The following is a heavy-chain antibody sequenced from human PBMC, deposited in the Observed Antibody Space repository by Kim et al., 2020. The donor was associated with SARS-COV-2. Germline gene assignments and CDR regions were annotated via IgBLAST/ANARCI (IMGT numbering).Heavy chain of an antibody. CDR3: ARETRNSGSYWGAIDGWFDP. Sequence: SETLSLTCTVSGGSISSYYWSWIRQPPGKGLEWIGYIYYSGSTNYNPSLKSRVTISVDTSKNQFSLKLSSVTAADTAVYYCARETRNSGSYWGAIDGWFDPWGQGTLVTVSS. J-gene: IGHJ5*02. CDR1: GGSISSYY. V-gene: IGHV4-59*13. D-gene: IGHD1-26*01. CDR2: IYYSGST.